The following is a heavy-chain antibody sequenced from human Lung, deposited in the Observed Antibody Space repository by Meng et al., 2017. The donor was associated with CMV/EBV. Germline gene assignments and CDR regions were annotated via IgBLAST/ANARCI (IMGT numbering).Heavy chain of an antibody. Sequence: QVQPQEPGPGPGQPLGTLSLTCSVSGAFISSSSYYWGWIRQSPGKGLGWIGSIYFSGNTYYNPSLKSRVTMSVGTAQNKFSLTLRSVTAADTAVYYCVTETGYNYDNWGQGALVTASS. CDR3: VTETGYNYDN. V-gene: IGHV4-39*07. CDR1: GAFISSSSYY. J-gene: IGHJ4*02. CDR2: IYFSGNT. D-gene: IGHD5-24*01.